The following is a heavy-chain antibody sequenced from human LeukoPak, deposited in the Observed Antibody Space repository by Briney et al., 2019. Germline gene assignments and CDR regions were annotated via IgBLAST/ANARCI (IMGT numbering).Heavy chain of an antibody. V-gene: IGHV3-30-3*01. CDR3: ARDPTIVLMVYAIQYYFDY. J-gene: IGHJ4*02. CDR2: ISYDGSNK. CDR1: GFNFSSYA. D-gene: IGHD2-8*01. Sequence: GGSLRLSCAASGFNFSSYAMHSVRQAPGKGLEWVAVISYDGSNKYYADSVKGRFTISRDNSKNTLYLQMNSLRAEDTAVYYCARDPTIVLMVYAIQYYFDYWGQGTLVTVSS.